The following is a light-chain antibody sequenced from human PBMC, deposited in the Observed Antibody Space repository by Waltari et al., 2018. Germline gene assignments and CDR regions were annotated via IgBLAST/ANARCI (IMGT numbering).Light chain of an antibody. CDR2: WAS. CDR3: QQYYSAPYT. CDR1: QSLLHSDGKTD. V-gene: IGKV2-29*01. J-gene: IGKJ2*01. Sequence: DIVMTQTPLSLSVTPGQPASISCTSSQSLLHSDGKTDLYWYLQKPGQSPKLLIYWASTRESGVPDRFSGSASGTDFTLTISSLQAEDVAVYYCQQYYSAPYTFGQGTKLEIK.